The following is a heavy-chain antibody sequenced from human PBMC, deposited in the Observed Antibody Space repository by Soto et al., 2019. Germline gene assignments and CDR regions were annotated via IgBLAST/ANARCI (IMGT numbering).Heavy chain of an antibody. CDR2: TYYRSKWYN. D-gene: IGHD6-19*01. CDR3: ARDSVEGSGWYNYYYGMDV. V-gene: IGHV6-1*01. Sequence: PSQTLSLTCAISGDSVPSNSAAWNWIRQSPSRGLEWLGRTYYRSKWYNDYAVSVKSRITINPDTSKNQFSLQLNSVTPEDTAVYYCARDSVEGSGWYNYYYGMDVWGQGTTVTVSS. CDR1: GDSVPSNSAA. J-gene: IGHJ6*02.